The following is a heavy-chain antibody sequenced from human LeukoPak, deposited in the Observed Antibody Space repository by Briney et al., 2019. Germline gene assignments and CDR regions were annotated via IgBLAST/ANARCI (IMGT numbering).Heavy chain of an antibody. Sequence: SETLSLTCSVSGDSITYYHWTWIRQPPGKALAWIGDIYPGGTTRYNPSLRRRTTLSVDSSTNHFSLMLGSVTAADTALYYCARHVAHTSKIDIWGLGTLVTVSS. CDR3: ARHVAHTSKIDI. D-gene: IGHD2-21*01. J-gene: IGHJ4*02. V-gene: IGHV4-4*09. CDR1: GDSITYYH. CDR2: IYPGGTT.